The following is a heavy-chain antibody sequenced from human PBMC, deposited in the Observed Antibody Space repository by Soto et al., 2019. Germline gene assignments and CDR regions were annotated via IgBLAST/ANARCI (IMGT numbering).Heavy chain of an antibody. CDR1: GFTFSSYG. D-gene: IGHD4-4*01. CDR2: VKSKTHGGTT. J-gene: IGHJ4*01. CDR3: TTDSYITVTPVRLDY. V-gene: IGHV3-15*07. Sequence: GGSLRLSCAASGFTFSSYGMHWVRQAPGKGLEWVGRVKSKTHGGTTDFAASVKGRFAISRDDSISMAFMRMNSLKIEDTAVYYCTTDSYITVTPVRLDYWGHGTLVTVSS.